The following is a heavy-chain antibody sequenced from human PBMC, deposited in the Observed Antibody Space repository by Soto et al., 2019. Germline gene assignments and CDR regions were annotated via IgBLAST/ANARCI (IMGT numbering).Heavy chain of an antibody. CDR3: ARATYYYDSSGQSDAFDI. CDR1: GFTFSSYG. Sequence: QVQLVESGGGVVQPGRSLRLSCAASGFTFSSYGMHWVRQAPGKGLEWVAVIWYDGSNKYYADSVKGRFTISRDNSKNALYMQMNSRRAEDTAVYYCARATYYYDSSGQSDAFDIWGQGTMVTVSS. D-gene: IGHD3-22*01. J-gene: IGHJ3*02. V-gene: IGHV3-33*01. CDR2: IWYDGSNK.